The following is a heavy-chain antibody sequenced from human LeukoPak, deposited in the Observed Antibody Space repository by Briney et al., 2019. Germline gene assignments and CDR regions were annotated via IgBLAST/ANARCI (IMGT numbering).Heavy chain of an antibody. CDR3: AKGKSYGEYYYYYGMDV. Sequence: PGGSLRLSCAASEFTFSSYAMSWVRQAPGKGLEWVSAISGSGGSTYYADSVKGRFTISRDNSKNTLYLQMNSLRAEDTAVYYCAKGKSYGEYYYYYGMDVWGQGTTVTVSS. D-gene: IGHD4-17*01. V-gene: IGHV3-23*01. J-gene: IGHJ6*02. CDR1: EFTFSSYA. CDR2: ISGSGGST.